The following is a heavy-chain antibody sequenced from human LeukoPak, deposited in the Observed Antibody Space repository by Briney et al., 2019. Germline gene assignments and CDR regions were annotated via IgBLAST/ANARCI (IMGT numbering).Heavy chain of an antibody. V-gene: IGHV1-18*01. Sequence: ASVKVSCKASGYTFTSYGISWVRQAPGQGLEWIVWISAYNGNTNYAQKLQGRVTMTTHTSTSTAYMELRSLRSDDPAVYYCARDWWEVPAASDYWGQGTLVTVSS. J-gene: IGHJ4*02. CDR2: ISAYNGNT. CDR1: GYTFTSYG. CDR3: ARDWWEVPAASDY. D-gene: IGHD2-2*01.